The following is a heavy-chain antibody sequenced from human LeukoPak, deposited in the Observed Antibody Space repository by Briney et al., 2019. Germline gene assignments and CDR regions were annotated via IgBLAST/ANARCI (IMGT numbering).Heavy chain of an antibody. CDR1: GFTFSSYG. CDR3: AKDTRRFSSGYCLFDY. CDR2: ISYDGSNK. D-gene: IGHD3-22*01. V-gene: IGHV3-30*18. J-gene: IGHJ4*02. Sequence: GGSLRLSCAASGFTFSSYGMQWVRQAPGKGLEWVAVISYDGSNKYYADSVKGRFTISRDNSKNTLYLQMNSLRAEDTAVYYCAKDTRRFSSGYCLFDYWGQGTLVTVSS.